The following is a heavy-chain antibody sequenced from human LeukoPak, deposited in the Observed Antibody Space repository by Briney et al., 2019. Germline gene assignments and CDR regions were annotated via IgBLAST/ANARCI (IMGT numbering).Heavy chain of an antibody. CDR1: GYSISSGYY. CDR2: IDRSGST. D-gene: IGHD1-26*01. Sequence: SETLSLTCTVSGYSISSGYYWGWIRQPPGKGLEWTGSIDRSGSTSYNPSLKSRITISVDTSKYQFSLRLTSVTAADTAVYYCAIYNSDEGGLDYWGQGTLVTVSS. CDR3: AIYNSDEGGLDY. J-gene: IGHJ4*02. V-gene: IGHV4-38-2*02.